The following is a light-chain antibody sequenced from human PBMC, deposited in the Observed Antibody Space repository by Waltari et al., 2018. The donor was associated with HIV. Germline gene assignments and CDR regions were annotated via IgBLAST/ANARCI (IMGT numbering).Light chain of an antibody. V-gene: IGLV2-8*01. J-gene: IGLJ2*01. CDR2: AVT. Sequence: QSALTQPPSASGAPGQSVTITCTGTSRNIGAYNYDSWFQQHPGKAPKLMIYAVTKRPSGVPDRFSGSKSGNTASLTVSGLQAEDEADYYCASHAGSKDVFGGGTRLTVL. CDR1: SRNIGAYNY. CDR3: ASHAGSKDV.